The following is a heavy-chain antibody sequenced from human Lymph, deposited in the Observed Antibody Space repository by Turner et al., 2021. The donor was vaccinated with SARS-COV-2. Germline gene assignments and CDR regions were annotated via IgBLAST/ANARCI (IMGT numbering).Heavy chain of an antibody. D-gene: IGHD6-13*01. CDR3: GRIVAPGMGGGVYYYYYGMDV. J-gene: IGHJ6*02. V-gene: IGHV1-69*10. CDR1: GGTFSSSA. CDR2: FIPMLCIA. Sequence: QVQLVQSGAEVKKPGSSVKVSCKASGGTFSSSAISWVRQAPGQGLEWIGVFIPMLCIANYAPNFQGIVTITADKSTSTAYMGRSSLRSEDTAVYYCGRIVAPGMGGGVYYYYYGMDVWGQGTTVTVSS.